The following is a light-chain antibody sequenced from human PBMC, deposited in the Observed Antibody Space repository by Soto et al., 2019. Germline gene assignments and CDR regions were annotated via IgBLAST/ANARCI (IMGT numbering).Light chain of an antibody. V-gene: IGLV2-23*01. CDR1: SSDVASYNL. Sequence: QSVLTQPASVSGSPGQSITISCTGTSSDVASYNLVSWYQPYPGKAPKLMIYEDTNRPSGVSNRFSGSTSGNTASLTISGLQAEDEAHYYCCSYTSITTSCVFGTGTKVTVL. CDR3: CSYTSITTSCV. J-gene: IGLJ1*01. CDR2: EDT.